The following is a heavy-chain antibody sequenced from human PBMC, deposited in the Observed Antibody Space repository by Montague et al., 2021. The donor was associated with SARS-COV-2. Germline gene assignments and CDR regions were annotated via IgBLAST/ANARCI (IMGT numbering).Heavy chain of an antibody. V-gene: IGHV4-39*07. Sequence: SETLSLTCSVSGGSFSSGDSYWGWLRQAPGKGLEWIGDLHYAGSAYYNPSLRSRVTISVDTSKNQFSLKLSSVTAADTAVYYCAGEIVVVTQTYHYGMDVWGQGTTVTVSS. D-gene: IGHD3-22*01. CDR2: LHYAGSA. J-gene: IGHJ6*02. CDR1: GGSFSSGDSY. CDR3: AGEIVVVTQTYHYGMDV.